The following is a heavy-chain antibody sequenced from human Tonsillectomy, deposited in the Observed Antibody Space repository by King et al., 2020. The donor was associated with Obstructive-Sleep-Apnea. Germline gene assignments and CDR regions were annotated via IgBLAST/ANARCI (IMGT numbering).Heavy chain of an antibody. CDR2: IYYSGST. D-gene: IGHD3-22*01. Sequence: VQLQEAGPGLVKPSQTLSLTCTVSGGYISSGGYYWSWIRQHPGEGLEWSGYIYYSGSTYYNPSLKSRVNISGDTSKNQFSLKLSSVTAADTAVYYCARAYDSSGYFDYWGQGTLVPVSS. CDR3: ARAYDSSGYFDY. CDR1: GGYISSGGYY. V-gene: IGHV4-31*03. J-gene: IGHJ4*02.